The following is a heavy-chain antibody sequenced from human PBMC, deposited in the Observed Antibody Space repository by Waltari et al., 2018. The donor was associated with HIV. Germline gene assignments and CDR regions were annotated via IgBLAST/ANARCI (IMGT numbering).Heavy chain of an antibody. Sequence: EVQLVESGGGLVQPGGPLRLACAASGFTFRNYYRHWVRQATGKGLEWVSGIGTAGDTYYPGSVKGRFTISRENAKNSLHLQMNSLRAGDTAVYYCVRICKLNCYYYYGMDVWGQGTTVTVSS. CDR3: VRICKLNCYYYYGMDV. CDR1: GFTFRNYY. J-gene: IGHJ6*02. V-gene: IGHV3-13*01. D-gene: IGHD1-1*01. CDR2: IGTAGDT.